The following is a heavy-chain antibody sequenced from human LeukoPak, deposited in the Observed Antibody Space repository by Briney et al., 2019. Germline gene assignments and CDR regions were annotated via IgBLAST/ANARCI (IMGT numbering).Heavy chain of an antibody. CDR1: AGSISNYY. V-gene: IGHV4-59*01. J-gene: IGHJ4*02. Sequence: SETLSLTCTVTAGSISNYYWSWILQSPGKGLEWIGYIYYTGSTNYNPSLKSRVTISVDTSKNQFSLKLNCVTAADTAVYYCARARSYYFFDYWGQGTLVTVSS. CDR3: ARARSYYFFDY. D-gene: IGHD1-26*01. CDR2: IYYTGST.